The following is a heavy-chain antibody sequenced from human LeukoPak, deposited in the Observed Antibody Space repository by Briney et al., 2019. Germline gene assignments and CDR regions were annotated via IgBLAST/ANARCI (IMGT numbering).Heavy chain of an antibody. J-gene: IGHJ4*02. D-gene: IGHD5/OR15-5a*01. CDR2: IYSNGNT. Sequence: SETLSLTCSVSGGSINSNSHCWSWIRQPAGKGLEWIGRIYSNGNTYSNPSLKSRVTISIDTSKNHFSLKLNSVTAADTAVYYCARGVSDPEVPPEVFDRWGQGTLVTVSS. CDR1: GGSINSNSHC. V-gene: IGHV4-61*02. CDR3: ARGVSDPEVPPEVFDR.